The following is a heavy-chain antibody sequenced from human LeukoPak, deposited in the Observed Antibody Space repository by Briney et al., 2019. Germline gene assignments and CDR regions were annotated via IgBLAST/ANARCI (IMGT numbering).Heavy chain of an antibody. J-gene: IGHJ4*02. Sequence: GGSLRLSCSASGFTFSDYPMHWVRQTPGKGLEYVSAISKNGDDTYYADSVKGRFTISRDNSKNTLYLQMSSLRTEDAAVYYCARGPPYGGNSDYWGQGTLVTVSS. D-gene: IGHD4-23*01. CDR2: ISKNGDDT. V-gene: IGHV3-64D*06. CDR1: GFTFSDYP. CDR3: ARGPPYGGNSDY.